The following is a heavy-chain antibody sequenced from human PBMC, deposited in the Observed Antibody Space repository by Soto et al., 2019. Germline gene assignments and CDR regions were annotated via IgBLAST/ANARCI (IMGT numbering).Heavy chain of an antibody. CDR2: IYYSGST. J-gene: IGHJ6*02. CDR1: GGSISSSSYY. D-gene: IGHD2-15*01. V-gene: IGHV4-39*01. CDR3: ARSKGYCSGGSCYNYYYGMDV. Sequence: QLQLQESGPGLVKPSETLSLTCTVSGGSISSSSYYWGWIRQPPGKGLEWIGSIYYSGSTYYNPSLKSRVTISVDKSKNQFSLKLSSVTAADTAVYYCARSKGYCSGGSCYNYYYGMDVWGQGTTVTVSS.